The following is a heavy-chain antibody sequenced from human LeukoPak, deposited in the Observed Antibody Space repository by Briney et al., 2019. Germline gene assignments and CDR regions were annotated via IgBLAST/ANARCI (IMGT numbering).Heavy chain of an antibody. CDR3: AREIRRGVTRGPFDY. CDR2: IIPILGIA. Sequence: SVKVSCKASGGTFSSYAISWVRQAPGQGFEWMGRIIPILGIANYAQKFQGGVTITADKSTSTAYMELSSLRSEDTAVYYCAREIRRGVTRGPFDYWGQGTLVTVSS. J-gene: IGHJ4*02. V-gene: IGHV1-69*04. CDR1: GGTFSSYA. D-gene: IGHD4-17*01.